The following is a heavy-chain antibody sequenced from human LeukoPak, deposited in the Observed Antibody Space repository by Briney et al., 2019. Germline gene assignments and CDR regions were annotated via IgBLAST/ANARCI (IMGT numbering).Heavy chain of an antibody. CDR3: AKVEARGYSYGYIY. CDR2: IRGSGGST. J-gene: IGHJ4*02. Sequence: GGSLRLSCAASGFTFSSYAMSWVRQAPGKGLEWVSAIRGSGGSTYYADSVKGRFTISRDNSKNTLYLQMNSLRAEDTAVYYCAKVEARGYSYGYIYWGQGTLVTVSS. D-gene: IGHD5-18*01. V-gene: IGHV3-23*01. CDR1: GFTFSSYA.